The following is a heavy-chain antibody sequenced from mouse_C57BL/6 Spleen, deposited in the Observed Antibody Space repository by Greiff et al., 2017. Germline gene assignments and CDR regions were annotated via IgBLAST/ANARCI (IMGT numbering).Heavy chain of an antibody. J-gene: IGHJ3*01. CDR3: ARYLITTVVEGFAY. CDR1: GYAFSSSW. Sequence: QVQLKESGPELVKPGASVKISCKASGYAFSSSWMNWVKQRPGKGLEWIGRIYPGDGDTNYNGKFKGKATLTADKSSSTAYMKLSRLTSGDSAVYFCARYLITTVVEGFAYWGQGTLVTVSA. CDR2: IYPGDGDT. V-gene: IGHV1-82*01. D-gene: IGHD1-1*01.